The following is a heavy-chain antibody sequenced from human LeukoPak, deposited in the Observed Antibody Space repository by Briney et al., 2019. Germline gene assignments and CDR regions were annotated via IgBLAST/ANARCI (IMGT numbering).Heavy chain of an antibody. J-gene: IGHJ4*02. V-gene: IGHV3-23*01. Sequence: GGSLRLSCAASEFSVGSNYMTWVRQAPGKGLEWVSAISGSGDSTYYADSVKGRFTISRDNSKNTLYLQMNSLRVEDTAVYYCAKDRGIISDYWGQGTLVTVSS. CDR3: AKDRGIISDY. CDR2: ISGSGDST. D-gene: IGHD3-10*01. CDR1: EFSVGSNY.